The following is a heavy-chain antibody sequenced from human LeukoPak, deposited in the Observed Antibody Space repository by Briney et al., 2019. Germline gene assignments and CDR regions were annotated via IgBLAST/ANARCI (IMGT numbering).Heavy chain of an antibody. J-gene: IGHJ4*02. CDR1: GGSFNRYA. CDR3: AGDGGSSGWGKFDY. CDR2: IIPIFGTA. Sequence: GSSVKVSCKASGGSFNRYAINWVRQSPGQGLQWMGGIIPIFGTADYAQRFQGRVTITTDESTSTAYMELSSLRSEDTAVYYCAGDGGSSGWGKFDYWGQGTLVTVSS. D-gene: IGHD6-19*01. V-gene: IGHV1-69*05.